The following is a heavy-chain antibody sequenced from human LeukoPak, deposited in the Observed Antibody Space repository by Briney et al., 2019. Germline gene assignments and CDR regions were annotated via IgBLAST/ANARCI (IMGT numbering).Heavy chain of an antibody. Sequence: SETLSLTCTVSGGSISSGDYYWSWIRQPPGKGLEWIGYIYYSGSTYYNPSLKSRVTISVDTSKNQLSLKLSSVTAADTAVYYCARGGYYGSGSYWGTFDYWGQGTLVTVSS. J-gene: IGHJ4*02. CDR3: ARGGYYGSGSYWGTFDY. CDR1: GGSISSGDYY. D-gene: IGHD3-10*01. V-gene: IGHV4-30-4*01. CDR2: IYYSGST.